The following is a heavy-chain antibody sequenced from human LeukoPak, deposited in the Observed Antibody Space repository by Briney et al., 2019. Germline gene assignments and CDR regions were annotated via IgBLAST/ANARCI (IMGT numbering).Heavy chain of an antibody. CDR3: ARDFPSWTPVGSDY. CDR1: GGSISSSSYY. Sequence: SETLSLTCTVSGGSISSSSYYWGWIRQPPGKELEWLGSIYYSGSTYYNPSLKSRVTISVDTSKNQFSLKLSSVTAADTAVYYCARDFPSWTPVGSDYWGQGTLVTVSS. V-gene: IGHV4-39*02. CDR2: IYYSGST. D-gene: IGHD3-10*01. J-gene: IGHJ4*02.